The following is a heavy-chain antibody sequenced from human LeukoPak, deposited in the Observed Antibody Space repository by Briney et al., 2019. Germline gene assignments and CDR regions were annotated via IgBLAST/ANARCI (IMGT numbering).Heavy chain of an antibody. V-gene: IGHV4-34*01. J-gene: IGHJ4*02. CDR2: INHSGST. CDR1: GGSFSGYY. CDR3: ARGEYSSSWYTNY. Sequence: PSETLSLTCAVYGGSFSGYYWSWIRQPPGKGLEWIGEINHSGSTNYNPSLKSRVTISVDTSKNQFSLKLGSVTAADTAVYYCARGEYSSSWYTNYWGQGTLVTVSS. D-gene: IGHD6-13*01.